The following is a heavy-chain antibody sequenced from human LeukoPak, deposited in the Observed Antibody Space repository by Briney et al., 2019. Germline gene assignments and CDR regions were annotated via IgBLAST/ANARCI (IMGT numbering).Heavy chain of an antibody. CDR3: AKYSSGWVNDY. V-gene: IGHV3-23*01. Sequence: PGGSLRLSCTASGFSVSTYPMAWVRQAPGKGLQWVSTITASGTDTFYADSVKGRFTISRDNSKNTLSLQMNSLRAEDTALYYCAKYSSGWVNDYWGHGTLVTVSS. CDR1: GFSVSTYP. D-gene: IGHD6-19*01. J-gene: IGHJ4*01. CDR2: ITASGTDT.